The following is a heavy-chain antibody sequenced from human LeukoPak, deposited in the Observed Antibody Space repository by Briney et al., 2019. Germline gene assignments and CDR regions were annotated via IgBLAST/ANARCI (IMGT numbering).Heavy chain of an antibody. V-gene: IGHV5-51*01. Sequence: GESLKISCKGSGYSFTSYWIGWVRQMPGKGLEWMGIIYPGDSDTRYSPSFQGQVTLSADKSISTAYLQWSSLKASDTAMYYCARILRYFGYGMDVWGQGTTVTVSS. CDR1: GYSFTSYW. J-gene: IGHJ6*02. CDR2: IYPGDSDT. D-gene: IGHD3-9*01. CDR3: ARILRYFGYGMDV.